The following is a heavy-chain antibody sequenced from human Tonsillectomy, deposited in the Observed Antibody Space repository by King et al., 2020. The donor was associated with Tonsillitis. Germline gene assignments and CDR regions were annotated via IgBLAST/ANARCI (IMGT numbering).Heavy chain of an antibody. D-gene: IGHD3-3*01. CDR3: ARGRLGVTGQPPTYYYYYGMDV. CDR1: GGSFSGYL. J-gene: IGHJ6*02. Sequence: VQLQQWGAGLLKPPETLSLTCAVYGGSFSGYLWSWIRQPPGKGLEWIGEINHSGNTNYNPSLKSRVSISVDTSKNPFSLKLSSVTAADTAVYYCARGRLGVTGQPPTYYYYYGMDVWGQGTTVTVSS. CDR2: INHSGNT. V-gene: IGHV4-34*01.